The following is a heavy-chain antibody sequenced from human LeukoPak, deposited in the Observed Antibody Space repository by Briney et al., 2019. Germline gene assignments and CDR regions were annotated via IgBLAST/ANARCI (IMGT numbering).Heavy chain of an antibody. CDR2: IWSDGSNK. J-gene: IGHJ6*02. Sequence: GRSLRLSCAASGFTFSNYGIHWVRQAPGKGLEWVAIIWSDGSNKYYADSMKGRFTISRDNSKNTLYLQMNSLRAEDTAVYYCARALFVGAFYGMDVWGQGTTVTVSS. CDR3: ARALFVGAFYGMDV. V-gene: IGHV3-33*01. CDR1: GFTFSNYG. D-gene: IGHD1-26*01.